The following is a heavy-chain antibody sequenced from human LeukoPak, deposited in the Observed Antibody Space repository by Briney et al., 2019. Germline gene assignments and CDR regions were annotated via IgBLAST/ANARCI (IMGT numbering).Heavy chain of an antibody. CDR1: GGSISSSNW. V-gene: IGHV4-4*02. D-gene: IGHD1-20*01. J-gene: IGHJ5*02. CDR3: AREHNWNDPPSGWFDP. CDR2: INHSGST. Sequence: SSETLSLTCAVSGGSISSSNWWSWVRQPPGKGLEWIGEINHSGSTNYNPSLKSRVTISVDTSKNQFSLKLSSVTAADTAVYYCAREHNWNDPPSGWFDPWGQGTLVTVSS.